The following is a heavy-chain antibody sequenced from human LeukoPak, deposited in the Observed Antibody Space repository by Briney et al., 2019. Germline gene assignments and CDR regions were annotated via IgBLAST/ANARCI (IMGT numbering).Heavy chain of an antibody. CDR1: GGSISSHY. CDR3: ARDSWLKGP. Sequence: SETLSLTSTVSGGSISSHYWSWIRQPPGKGLEWIGYIYYSGSTNYNPSLKSRVTISVDTSKNQFSLKLSSVTAADTAVYYCARDSWLKGPWGQGTLVTVSS. CDR2: IYYSGST. D-gene: IGHD5-12*01. J-gene: IGHJ5*02. V-gene: IGHV4-59*11.